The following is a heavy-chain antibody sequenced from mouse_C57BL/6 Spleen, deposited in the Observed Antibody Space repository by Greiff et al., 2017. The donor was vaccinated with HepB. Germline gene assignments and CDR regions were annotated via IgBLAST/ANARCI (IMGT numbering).Heavy chain of an antibody. CDR3: TRALYYGSSDTQLNY. CDR2: IDPETGGT. V-gene: IGHV1-15*01. Sequence: VQLQQSGAELVRPGASVTLSCKASGYTFTDYEMHWVKQTPVHGLEWIGAIDPETGGTAYNQKFKGKAILTADKSSSTAYMELRSLTSEDSAVYYGTRALYYGSSDTQLNYWGQGTTLTVSS. D-gene: IGHD1-1*01. CDR1: GYTFTDYE. J-gene: IGHJ2*01.